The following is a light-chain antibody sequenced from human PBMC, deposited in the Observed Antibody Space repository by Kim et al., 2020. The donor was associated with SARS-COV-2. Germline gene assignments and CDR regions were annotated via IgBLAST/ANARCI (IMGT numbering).Light chain of an antibody. J-gene: IGKJ4*01. V-gene: IGKV1-9*01. CDR1: QLSSNY. CDR3: KQLNDYHLT. CDR2: SAA. Sequence: ASVGDRVTINVRDKQLSSNYLAWYPQKPGRGPKVRICSAATLQSGVPSRFSGSESGTDFTLTISSMQPEDFATDVCKQLNDYHLTFGGGTKVEIK.